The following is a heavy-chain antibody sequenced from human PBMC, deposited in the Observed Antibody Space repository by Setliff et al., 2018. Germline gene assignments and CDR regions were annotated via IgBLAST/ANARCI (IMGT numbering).Heavy chain of an antibody. J-gene: IGHJ6*02. CDR2: IKQDGSES. Sequence: GGSLRLSCAVSGFTFSNYWMTWVRQAPGKGLEWVANIKQDGSESYYVDSVKGRFTISRDNAKNSLYLQMNSLRVEDTAVYYCARDGVYYAMDVWGQGTTVTVSS. CDR1: GFTFSNYW. CDR3: ARDGVYYAMDV. V-gene: IGHV3-7*01.